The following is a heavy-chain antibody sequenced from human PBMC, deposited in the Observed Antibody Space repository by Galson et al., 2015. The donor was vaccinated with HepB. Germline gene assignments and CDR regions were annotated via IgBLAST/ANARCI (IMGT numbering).Heavy chain of an antibody. CDR2: IWYDGSNK. J-gene: IGHJ4*02. CDR1: GFTFSSYG. Sequence: SLRLSCAASGFTFSSYGMHWARQAPGKGLEWVAVIWYDGSNKDYADSVKGRFTISRDNSKNTVFLQMNSLRAEDTAVYYCARRAWEVIDFWGQGTLVTVSS. CDR3: ARRAWEVIDF. V-gene: IGHV3-33*01. D-gene: IGHD1-26*01.